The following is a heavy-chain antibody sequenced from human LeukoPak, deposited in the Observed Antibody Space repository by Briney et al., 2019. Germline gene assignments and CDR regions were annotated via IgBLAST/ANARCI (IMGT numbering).Heavy chain of an antibody. J-gene: IGHJ6*02. CDR2: IRFTGSYI. CDR3: ARGDSGYDFVLYYYGMDV. D-gene: IGHD5-12*01. Sequence: PGGSLRLSCAASGFTFSSYSMNWVRQAPGRGLEWVSSIRFTGSYIYYADSVKGRFTISRDDAKNLLSLQMISLRVEDTAVYYCARGDSGYDFVLYYYGMDVWGQGTTVTVSS. V-gene: IGHV3-21*01. CDR1: GFTFSSYS.